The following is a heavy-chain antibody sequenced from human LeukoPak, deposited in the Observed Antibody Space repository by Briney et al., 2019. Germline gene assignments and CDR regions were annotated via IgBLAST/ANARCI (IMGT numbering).Heavy chain of an antibody. CDR2: ISSDSNHI. V-gene: IGHV3-21*01. D-gene: IGHD4-23*01. Sequence: GGSLRLSCAASGFTFSSYSMNWVRQAPGKGLEWVSSISSDSNHIYYADSVKGRFTISRDNTKKSLFLQMNSLRAEDTAVYYCATYGANWGYYLDDWGQRTLVTVSS. CDR3: ATYGANWGYYLDD. CDR1: GFTFSSYS. J-gene: IGHJ4*02.